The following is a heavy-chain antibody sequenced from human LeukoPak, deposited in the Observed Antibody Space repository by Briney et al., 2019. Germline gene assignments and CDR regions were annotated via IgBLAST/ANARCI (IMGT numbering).Heavy chain of an antibody. J-gene: IGHJ4*02. CDR3: ARDDYYDSSGYLDY. Sequence: SVKVSCKASGGTFSSYAISWVQQAPGQGLEWMGRIIPILGIANYAQKFQGRVTITADKSTSTAYMELSSLRSEDTAVYYCARDDYYDSSGYLDYWGQGTLVTVSS. D-gene: IGHD3-22*01. CDR2: IIPILGIA. V-gene: IGHV1-69*04. CDR1: GGTFSSYA.